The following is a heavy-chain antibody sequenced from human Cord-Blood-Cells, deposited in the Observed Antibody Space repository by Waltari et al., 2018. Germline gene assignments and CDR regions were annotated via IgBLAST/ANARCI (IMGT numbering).Heavy chain of an antibody. Sequence: QLQLQESGPGLVKPSETLSLTCTVSGGSISSSSYYWGWIRQPPGKGLEWIGSIYYSGSTYYNPSLKSRVTISVDTSKNQFSLKLSSVTAADTAVYYCARHRAPYYDILTGYYDYWGQGTLVTVSS. CDR1: GGSISSSSYY. D-gene: IGHD3-9*01. CDR3: ARHRAPYYDILTGYYDY. CDR2: IYYSGST. J-gene: IGHJ4*02. V-gene: IGHV4-39*01.